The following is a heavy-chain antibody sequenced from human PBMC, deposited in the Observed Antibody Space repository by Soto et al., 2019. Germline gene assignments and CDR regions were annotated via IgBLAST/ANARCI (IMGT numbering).Heavy chain of an antibody. J-gene: IGHJ3*02. CDR1: GFTFSDYY. CDR3: ARDVGIAAPDAFDI. CDR2: ISSSGSTI. Sequence: PGGSLRLSCAASGFTFSDYYMSWIRQAPGKGLEWVSYISSSGSTIYYADSVKGRFTISRDSAKNSLYLQMNSLRAEDTAVYYCARDVGIAAPDAFDIWGQGTMVTVSS. V-gene: IGHV3-11*01. D-gene: IGHD6-13*01.